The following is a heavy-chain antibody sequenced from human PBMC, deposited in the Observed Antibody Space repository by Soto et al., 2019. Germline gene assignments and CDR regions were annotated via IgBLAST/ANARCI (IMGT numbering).Heavy chain of an antibody. V-gene: IGHV3-9*01. D-gene: IGHD3-16*02. Sequence: GGSLRLSCAASGFTFDDYAMHWVRQAPGKGLEWVSGISWNSGSIGYADSVKGRFTISRDNAKNSLYLQMNSLRAEDTALYYCAKANQGEDWGSYRSHAFDIWGQGTMVTVSS. CDR3: AKANQGEDWGSYRSHAFDI. CDR2: ISWNSGSI. CDR1: GFTFDDYA. J-gene: IGHJ3*02.